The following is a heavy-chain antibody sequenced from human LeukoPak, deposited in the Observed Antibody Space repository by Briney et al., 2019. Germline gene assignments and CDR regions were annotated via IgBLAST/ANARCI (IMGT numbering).Heavy chain of an antibody. CDR1: GYTLTELS. V-gene: IGHV1-24*01. CDR3: ATDGIAAAGQYNWFDP. D-gene: IGHD6-13*01. J-gene: IGHJ5*02. Sequence: ASGKVSCKVSGYTLTELSMHWVRQAPGKGLEWMGGFDPEDGETIYAQKFQGRVTMTEDTSTDTAYMELSSLRSEDTAVYYCATDGIAAAGQYNWFDPWGQGTLVTVSS. CDR2: FDPEDGET.